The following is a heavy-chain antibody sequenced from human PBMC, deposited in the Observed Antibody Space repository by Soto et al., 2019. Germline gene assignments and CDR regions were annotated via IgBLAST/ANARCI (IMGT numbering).Heavy chain of an antibody. V-gene: IGHV1-18*04. CDR2: ISAYKGNT. CDR3: ARGAYCSNGVCSYYYGMDV. D-gene: IGHD2-8*01. Sequence: ASVKVSCKASGYTFTTYDISWVRQAPGRGLEWMGWISAYKGNTNYAQKFQGRVTMTTDTSTSTAYMELRSLRSDDTAMYYCARGAYCSNGVCSYYYGMDVWGQGTAVTVSS. CDR1: GYTFTTYD. J-gene: IGHJ6*02.